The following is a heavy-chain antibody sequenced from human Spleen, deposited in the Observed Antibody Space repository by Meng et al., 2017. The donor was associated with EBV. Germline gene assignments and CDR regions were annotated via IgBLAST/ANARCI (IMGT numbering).Heavy chain of an antibody. CDR2: IYHSGST. CDR1: GGSISSGVNS. V-gene: IGHV4-30-2*01. CDR3: ARRGGVDY. D-gene: IGHD3-16*01. Sequence: QLQLQEVGSRLVKTSQTRSLTCAGSGGSISSGVNSWSWIRQPPGKGLEWIGYIYHSGSTYYNPSLQSRVTISLDRSKNQSSLKLISVTAADTALYYCARRGGVDYWGQGTLVTVSS. J-gene: IGHJ4*02.